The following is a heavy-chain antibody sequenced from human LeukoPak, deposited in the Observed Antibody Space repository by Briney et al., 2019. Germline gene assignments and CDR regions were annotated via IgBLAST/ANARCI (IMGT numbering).Heavy chain of an antibody. CDR1: GGSLSSYY. V-gene: IGHV4-59*12. J-gene: IGHJ6*03. D-gene: IGHD6-13*01. Sequence: PSETLSLTCTVSGGSLSSYYWSWIRQPPGKGLEWIGYIYYSGCTNYNPSLKSRVTISVDTSKNQFSLKLSSVTAADTAVYYCARVAAAGTGIFVNFYYSMDIWGKGTTVTISS. CDR3: ARVAAAGTGIFVNFYYSMDI. CDR2: IYYSGCT.